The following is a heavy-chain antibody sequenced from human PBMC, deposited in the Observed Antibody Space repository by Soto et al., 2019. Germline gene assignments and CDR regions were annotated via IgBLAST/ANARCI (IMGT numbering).Heavy chain of an antibody. CDR2: ICHSGST. Sequence: LSLTCAVSGGSISSGGYSWSWIRQPPGKGLEWIGYICHSGSTYYNPSLKSRVTISVDRSKNQFSLKLSSVTAADTAVYYCARVDSYAYYYGMDVWGQGTTVTVSS. CDR3: ARVDSYAYYYGMDV. J-gene: IGHJ6*02. D-gene: IGHD5-18*01. V-gene: IGHV4-30-2*01. CDR1: GGSISSGGYS.